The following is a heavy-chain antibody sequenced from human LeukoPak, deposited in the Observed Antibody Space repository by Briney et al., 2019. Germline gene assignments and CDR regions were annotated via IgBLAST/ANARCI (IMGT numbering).Heavy chain of an antibody. CDR1: GFTFSSYG. J-gene: IGHJ5*02. V-gene: IGHV1-46*01. CDR3: ARARPAAMGKGYNWFDP. Sequence: GGSLRLSCAASGFTFSSYGMHWVRQAPGQGLEWMGIINPSGGSTSYAQKFQGRVTMTRDTSTSTVYMELSSLRSEDTAVYYCARARPAAMGKGYNWFDPWGQGTLVTVSS. CDR2: INPSGGST. D-gene: IGHD5-18*01.